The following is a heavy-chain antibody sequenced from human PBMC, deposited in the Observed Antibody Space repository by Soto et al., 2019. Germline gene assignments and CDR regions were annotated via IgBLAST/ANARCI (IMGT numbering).Heavy chain of an antibody. V-gene: IGHV1-18*01. CDR1: GYTFTSYI. J-gene: IGHJ4*02. Sequence: QVQLVQSGAEVKKPGASVKVSCKTSGYTFTSYIISWVRQAPGQGLEWMGWISAYNGKTNYSQKLQGRVTMTTDTSAGTADMKLRSLRSDDTAVYYCARDSPPFAYWGQGTLVTVSS. CDR3: ARDSPPFAY. CDR2: ISAYNGKT.